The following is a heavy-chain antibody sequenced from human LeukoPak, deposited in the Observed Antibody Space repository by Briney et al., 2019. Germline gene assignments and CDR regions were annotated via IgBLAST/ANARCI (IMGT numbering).Heavy chain of an antibody. J-gene: IGHJ4*02. Sequence: GGSLRLSCIASGFTFSNFGMHWVRQAPGKGLEWVAFIRYDGSIKYYADSVKGRFTISRDKSKNTVFMLMNGLRPEDTAVYYCAKEQSRWFGKLAFDSWGQGTLVTVSS. CDR2: IRYDGSIK. CDR1: GFTFSNFG. CDR3: AKEQSRWFGKLAFDS. D-gene: IGHD3-10*01. V-gene: IGHV3-30*02.